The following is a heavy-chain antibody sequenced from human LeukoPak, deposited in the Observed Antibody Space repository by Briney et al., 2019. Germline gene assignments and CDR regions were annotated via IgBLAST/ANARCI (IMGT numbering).Heavy chain of an antibody. CDR2: VFYPGST. CDR3: ASRPADSTWYGVFDY. CDR1: GGSINSHY. V-gene: IGHV4-59*11. D-gene: IGHD6-13*01. Sequence: SETLSFTCTVSGGSINSHYWSWIRQPPGKGLEWIGYVFYPGSTNYNPSLKSRVTMSLDTSRDQFSLRLTSVTAADTAIYYCASRPADSTWYGVFDYWSQGTLVTVSS. J-gene: IGHJ4*02.